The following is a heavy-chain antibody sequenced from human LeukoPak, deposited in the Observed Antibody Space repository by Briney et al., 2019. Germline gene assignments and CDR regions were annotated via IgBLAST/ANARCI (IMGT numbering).Heavy chain of an antibody. J-gene: IGHJ5*02. CDR2: ISAYNDNT. D-gene: IGHD3-22*01. CDR1: GYTFTSYG. V-gene: IGHV1-18*01. CDR3: ARHSSGYYYPEA. Sequence: ASVTVSCKASGYTFTSYGISWVRQAPGQGLEWMGWISAYNDNTNYAQKLQGRVTMTTDTSTGTAYMELRSLRSDDTAVYYCARHSSGYYYPEAWGQGTLVTVSS.